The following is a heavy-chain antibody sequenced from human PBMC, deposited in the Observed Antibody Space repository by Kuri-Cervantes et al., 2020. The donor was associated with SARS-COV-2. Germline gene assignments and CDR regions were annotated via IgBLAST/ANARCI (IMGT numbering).Heavy chain of an antibody. Sequence: GESLKISCAASGFTFSSYAMHWVRQAPGKGLEWVAVISYDGSNKYYADSVKGRFTISRDNSKNTLYLQMNSLRAEDTAVYYCARVSKAARPSAWFDPWGQGTLVTVSS. CDR3: ARVSKAARPSAWFDP. D-gene: IGHD6-6*01. CDR1: GFTFSSYA. J-gene: IGHJ5*02. V-gene: IGHV3-30-3*01. CDR2: ISYDGSNK.